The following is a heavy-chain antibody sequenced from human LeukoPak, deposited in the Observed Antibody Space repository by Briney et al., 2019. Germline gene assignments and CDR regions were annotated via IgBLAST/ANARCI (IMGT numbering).Heavy chain of an antibody. V-gene: IGHV4-34*01. Sequence: PSETLSLTYAVYGGSFSGYYWSRIRQPPGKGLEWIGEINHSGSTNYNPSLKSRVTISVDTSKNQFSLKLSSVTAADTAVYYCARDNYIVYYDFWSGYYRYFDYWGQGTLVTVSS. CDR3: ARDNYIVYYDFWSGYYRYFDY. CDR2: INHSGST. D-gene: IGHD3-3*01. CDR1: GGSFSGYY. J-gene: IGHJ4*02.